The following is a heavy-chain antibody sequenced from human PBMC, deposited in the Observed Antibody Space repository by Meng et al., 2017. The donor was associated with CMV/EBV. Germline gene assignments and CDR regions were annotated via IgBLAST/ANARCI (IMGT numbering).Heavy chain of an antibody. CDR3: ARGVDSGYYYYGMDV. J-gene: IGHJ6*02. CDR1: GYSFTSYW. V-gene: IGHV5-51*01. CDR2: IYPGDSDT. Sequence: GESLKISCKGSGYSFTSYWIDWVRQMPGKGLEWMGIIYPGDSDTRYSPSFQGQVTISADKSISTAYLQWSSLKASDTAMYYCARGVDSGYYYYGMDVWGQGTTVTVSS. D-gene: IGHD3-10*01.